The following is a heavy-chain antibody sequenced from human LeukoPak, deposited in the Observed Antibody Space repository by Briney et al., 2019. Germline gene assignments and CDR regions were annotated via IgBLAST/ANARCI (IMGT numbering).Heavy chain of an antibody. CDR2: ISWDSVNI. CDR3: AKGVYSSSRDDAFDI. V-gene: IGHV3-9*01. CDR1: GFTFDDYA. D-gene: IGHD6-13*01. J-gene: IGHJ3*02. Sequence: GGSLRLSCAASGFTFDDYAMHWVRQAPGKGLEWVSGISWDSVNIAYSDSVKGRFTISKNNAKNSLYLQMNSLRAEDTALYYCAKGVYSSSRDDAFDIWGQGTMVTVSS.